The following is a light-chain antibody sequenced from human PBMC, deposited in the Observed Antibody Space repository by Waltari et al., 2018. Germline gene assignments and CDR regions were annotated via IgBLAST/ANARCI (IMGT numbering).Light chain of an antibody. CDR1: NIGSKS. Sequence: YVLTQPPSVSVDPGKTARLTCGGDNIGSKSVNWYQQKPGKAPGLVIFYDSDRPSEIPERFSGSNSGNTVTLTISWVEAGDEADYHCQVWDDVTDSGVFGGGTKLTVL. V-gene: IGLV3-21*04. CDR2: YDS. J-gene: IGLJ3*02. CDR3: QVWDDVTDSGV.